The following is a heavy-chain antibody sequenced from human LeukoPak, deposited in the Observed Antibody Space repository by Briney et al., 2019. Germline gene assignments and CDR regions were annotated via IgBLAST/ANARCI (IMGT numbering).Heavy chain of an antibody. Sequence: SETLSLTCTVSGGSISSYDWSWIRQPAGKGLEWIGRIYTSGSTNYSPSLKSRGTISVDKSNNQFSLKLTSVTAAEPAVYYCASDSGYFDYWGKGTLVTVSS. CDR3: ASDSGYFDY. V-gene: IGHV4-4*07. CDR1: GGSISSYD. J-gene: IGHJ4*02. CDR2: IYTSGST.